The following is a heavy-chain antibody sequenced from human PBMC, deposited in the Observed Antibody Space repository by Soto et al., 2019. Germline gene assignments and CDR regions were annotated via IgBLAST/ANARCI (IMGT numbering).Heavy chain of an antibody. CDR1: GGTFSSYA. J-gene: IGHJ6*02. CDR2: IIPIFGTA. D-gene: IGHD2-2*01. CDR3: ARNGGNCSSTSCYLTRYGMDV. V-gene: IGHV1-69*06. Sequence: GASVKVSCKASGGTFSSYAISWVRQAPGQGLERMGGIIPIFGTANYAQKFQGRVTITADKSTSTAYMELSSLRSEDTAVYYCARNGGNCSSTSCYLTRYGMDVWGQGTTVTVSS.